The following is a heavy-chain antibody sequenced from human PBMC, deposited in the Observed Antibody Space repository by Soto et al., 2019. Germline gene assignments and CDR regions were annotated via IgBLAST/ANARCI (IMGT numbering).Heavy chain of an antibody. CDR3: ARQISVSDIVPNFPYYSDF. CDR1: GYSFAGYW. CDR2: IDPSDSQT. Sequence: SLKISWKGSGYSFAGYWITWVRQKPGKGLEWMGRIDPSDSQTYYSPSFRGHVTISATKSITTVFLQWSSLRASDTAMYYCARQISVSDIVPNFPYYSDFRGQG. V-gene: IGHV5-10-1*01. D-gene: IGHD3-16*02. J-gene: IGHJ4*02.